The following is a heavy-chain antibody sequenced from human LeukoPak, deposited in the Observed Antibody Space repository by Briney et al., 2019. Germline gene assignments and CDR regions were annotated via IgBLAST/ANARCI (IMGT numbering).Heavy chain of an antibody. D-gene: IGHD3-10*01. J-gene: IGHJ6*02. V-gene: IGHV3-30*02. CDR2: IRSDGSKN. CDR3: TKASGRNLYGMDV. CDR1: GFTFTNYG. Sequence: PGGSLRLSCVASGFTFTNYGMHWVRQAPGKGLEWVAFIRSDGSKNYYGDSVRGRFTISRDTSKNTLYLQMNTLRPEDTAVYYCTKASGRNLYGMDVWGRGTTVIVSS.